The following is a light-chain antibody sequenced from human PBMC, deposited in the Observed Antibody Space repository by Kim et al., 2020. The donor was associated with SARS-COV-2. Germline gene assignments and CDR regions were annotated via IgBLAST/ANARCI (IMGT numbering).Light chain of an antibody. V-gene: IGLV3-21*04. J-gene: IGLJ1*01. CDR2: YDS. CDR1: NVGSKS. CDR3: QVWDSSSDHYV. Sequence: AQGETARITSGGNNVGSKSVHWCQQKPGPAPVLVIYYDSDRPSGIPERFSGSNSGNTATLTISRVEAGDEADYYCQVWDSSSDHYVFGTGTKVTVL.